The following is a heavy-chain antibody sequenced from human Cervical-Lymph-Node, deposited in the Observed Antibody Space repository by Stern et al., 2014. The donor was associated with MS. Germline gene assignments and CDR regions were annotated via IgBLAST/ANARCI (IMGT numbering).Heavy chain of an antibody. V-gene: IGHV4-34*01. CDR2: INHSGST. CDR1: GGSFSGYY. Sequence: QVQLQQWGAGLLKPSETLSLTCAVYGGSFSGYYWSWIRQPPGKGLEWIGEINHSGSTNYNPSLKSRVTISVDTSKNQFSLKLSSVTAADTAVYYCARRSITMIVVVTWFDPWGQGTLVTVSS. J-gene: IGHJ5*02. CDR3: ARRSITMIVVVTWFDP. D-gene: IGHD3-22*01.